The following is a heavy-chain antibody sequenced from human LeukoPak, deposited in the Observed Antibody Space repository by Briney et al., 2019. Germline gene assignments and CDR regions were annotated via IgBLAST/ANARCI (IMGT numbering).Heavy chain of an antibody. CDR2: ISGSGGST. CDR1: GFTFSSYA. V-gene: IGHV3-23*01. D-gene: IGHD3-3*01. Sequence: SGGSLRLSCAASGFTFSSYAMSWVRQAPGKGLEWVSAISGSGGSTYYADSVKGRFTISRDNSKNTLYLQMNSLRAEDTAVYYCAKLPDFWSGYCWFDPWGQGTLVTVSS. J-gene: IGHJ5*02. CDR3: AKLPDFWSGYCWFDP.